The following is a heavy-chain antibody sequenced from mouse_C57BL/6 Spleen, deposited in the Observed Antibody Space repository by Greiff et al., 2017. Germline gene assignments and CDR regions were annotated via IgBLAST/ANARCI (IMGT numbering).Heavy chain of an antibody. CDR1: GYTFTSYW. J-gene: IGHJ1*03. Sequence: QVQLQQPGAELVKPGASVKLSCKASGYTFTSYWMHWVTPRPGQGLEWIGMIHPNSGSTNYNEKFKSKATLTVDKSSSTAYMQLSSLTSEDSAVYYCARGLLRYFDVWGTGTTVTVSS. CDR2: IHPNSGST. D-gene: IGHD2-3*01. CDR3: ARGLLRYFDV. V-gene: IGHV1-64*01.